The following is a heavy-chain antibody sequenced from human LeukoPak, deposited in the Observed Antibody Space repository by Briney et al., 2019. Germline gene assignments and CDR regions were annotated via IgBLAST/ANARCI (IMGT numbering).Heavy chain of an antibody. J-gene: IGHJ4*02. CDR2: TYYRSKWYN. V-gene: IGHV6-1*01. CDR3: ARDRIAAAGTPFDY. CDR1: GDSVSSNSAA. Sequence: SQTLSLTCAISGDSVSSNSAAWNWITQSPSRGLEWLGRTYYRSKWYNDYAVYVKSRITINPDTSKNQFSLQLNSVTPEDTAVYNCARDRIAAAGTPFDYWGQGTLVTVSS. D-gene: IGHD6-13*01.